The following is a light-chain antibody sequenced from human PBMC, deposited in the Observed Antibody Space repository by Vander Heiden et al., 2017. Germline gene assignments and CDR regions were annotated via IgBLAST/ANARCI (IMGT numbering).Light chain of an antibody. CDR3: CSYAGSSTFYV. CDR1: SSDVGSYNL. Sequence: QSALTQPASVSGSPGQSITLSCPGTSSDVGSYNLVSWYQQHPGKAPKLMIYEGSKRPSGVSNRFSGSKSGNTASLTISGLQAEDEADYYCCSYAGSSTFYVFGTGTKVTVL. CDR2: EGS. V-gene: IGLV2-23*01. J-gene: IGLJ1*01.